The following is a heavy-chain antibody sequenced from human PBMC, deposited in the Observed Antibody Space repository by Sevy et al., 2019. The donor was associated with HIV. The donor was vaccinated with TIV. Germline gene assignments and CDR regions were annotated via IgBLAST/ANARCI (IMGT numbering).Heavy chain of an antibody. Sequence: GGSLRLSCEASGFTFSTYAMNWVRQAPGKGLEWVAFISYDGSRKYYADSVKGRFTISRDNSKNTLFMQVNSLRAEDTALYYCARERDRQALNVWGQGTMVTVSS. CDR2: ISYDGSRK. V-gene: IGHV3-30-3*01. J-gene: IGHJ3*01. CDR3: ARERDRQALNV. CDR1: GFTFSTYA.